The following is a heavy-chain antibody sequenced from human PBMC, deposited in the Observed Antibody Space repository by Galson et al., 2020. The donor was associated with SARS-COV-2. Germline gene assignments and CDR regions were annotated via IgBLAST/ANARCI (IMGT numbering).Heavy chain of an antibody. CDR1: GITVSSDY. Sequence: GGSLRLSCAASGITVSSDYMTWVRQAPGKGLEWVALIYSDGSTYYADSVKGRFTISRDTSRNALHFEMSSLRVDDTAVYFCARGQAAVGFLGRVYYYHGMDVWGPGTTVTVSS. CDR3: ARGQAAVGFLGRVYYYHGMDV. V-gene: IGHV3-66*01. J-gene: IGHJ6*02. CDR2: IYSDGST. D-gene: IGHD6-13*01.